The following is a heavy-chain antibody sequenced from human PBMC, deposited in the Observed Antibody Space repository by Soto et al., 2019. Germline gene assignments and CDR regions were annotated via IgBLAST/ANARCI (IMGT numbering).Heavy chain of an antibody. V-gene: IGHV3-23*01. CDR3: AKDRGSSGWGYYGMDV. J-gene: IGHJ6*02. D-gene: IGHD6-19*01. CDR2: ISGSGGST. Sequence: PGGSLRLSCAASGFTFSSYAMSWVRQAPGKGLEWVSAISGSGGSTYYADSVKGRFTISRDNSKNTLYLQMNSLRAEDTAVYYCAKDRGSSGWGYYGMDVWGQGTTVTVSS. CDR1: GFTFSSYA.